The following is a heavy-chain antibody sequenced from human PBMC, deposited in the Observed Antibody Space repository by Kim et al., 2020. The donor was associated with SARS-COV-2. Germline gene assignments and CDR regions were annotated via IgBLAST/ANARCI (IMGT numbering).Heavy chain of an antibody. Sequence: ASVKVSCKASGYTFTSYDINWVRQATGQGLEWMGWMNPNSGNTGYAQKFQGRVTMTRNTSISTAYMELSSLRSEDTAVYYCARGSITMVRGVITQLRDYGMDVWGQGTTVTVSS. CDR2: MNPNSGNT. CDR1: GYTFTSYD. D-gene: IGHD3-10*01. J-gene: IGHJ6*02. V-gene: IGHV1-8*01. CDR3: ARGSITMVRGVITQLRDYGMDV.